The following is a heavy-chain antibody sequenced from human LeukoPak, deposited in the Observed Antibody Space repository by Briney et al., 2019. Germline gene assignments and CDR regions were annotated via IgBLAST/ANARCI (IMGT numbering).Heavy chain of an antibody. CDR2: ISGSGAST. V-gene: IGHV3-23*01. CDR1: GFTFSSYA. D-gene: IGHD3-22*01. Sequence: GGSLRLSCAATGFTFSSYAMKWVRQAPGKGLEWVSSISGSGASTYYADSVKGRFTISRDNSKNTLYLQMNSLRAEDTAIYYCAKENWGYNWKYDSSGSGINYWGQGTLVTFSS. CDR3: AKENWGYNWKYDSSGSGINY. J-gene: IGHJ4*02.